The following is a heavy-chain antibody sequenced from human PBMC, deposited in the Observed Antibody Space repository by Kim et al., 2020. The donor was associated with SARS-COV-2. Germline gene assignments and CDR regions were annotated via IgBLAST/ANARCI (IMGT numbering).Heavy chain of an antibody. CDR3: ARSGSGSYCNLFDP. D-gene: IGHD3-10*01. Sequence: ADSVKGRFTTPTDNSKTTLYLQMNSLRAEDTAVYYCARSGSGSYCNLFDPWGQGTLVTVSS. V-gene: IGHV3-30*01. J-gene: IGHJ5*02.